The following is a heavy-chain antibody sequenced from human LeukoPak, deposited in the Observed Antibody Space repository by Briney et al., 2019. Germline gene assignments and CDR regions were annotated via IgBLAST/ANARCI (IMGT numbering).Heavy chain of an antibody. V-gene: IGHV3-30*18. Sequence: GGSLRLSCAASGFTFSNYGMHWVRQAPGKGLEWVAVISYDGSSKYYADSVKGRFTIPRDNSKNTLYLQMNSLRAEDTAVYYCAKDLEVTPPGPNYYYGMDVWGQGTTVTVSS. J-gene: IGHJ6*02. CDR2: ISYDGSSK. CDR1: GFTFSNYG. D-gene: IGHD2-21*02. CDR3: AKDLEVTPPGPNYYYGMDV.